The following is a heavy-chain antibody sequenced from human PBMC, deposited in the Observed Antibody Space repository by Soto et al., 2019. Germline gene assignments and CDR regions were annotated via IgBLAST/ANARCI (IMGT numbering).Heavy chain of an antibody. CDR2: ISGSGGST. Sequence: EVQLLESGGGLVQPGGSLRLSCAASGFTFGSYAMSWVRQAPGKGLEWVSAISGSGGSTYYADSVKGRFTISRDNSKNTLYLQMNSLRAEDTAVYYCAKPRSPYCSGGSCYSYGWFDPWGQGTLVTVSS. V-gene: IGHV3-23*01. CDR3: AKPRSPYCSGGSCYSYGWFDP. J-gene: IGHJ5*02. D-gene: IGHD2-15*01. CDR1: GFTFGSYA.